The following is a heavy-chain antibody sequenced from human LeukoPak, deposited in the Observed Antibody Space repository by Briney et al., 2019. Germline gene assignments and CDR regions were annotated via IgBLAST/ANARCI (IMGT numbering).Heavy chain of an antibody. D-gene: IGHD4-17*01. CDR3: AMVSLSAYGDYDDY. CDR1: GGSFSDHS. Sequence: PSETLSLTCAVYGGSFSDHSWIWIRQPPGKGLEWIGKINHSGSTNYNSSLESRVTISLDTSKNHFSLKVTSVTAADTAAYYCAMVSLSAYGDYDDYWGQGTLVTVSS. CDR2: INHSGST. V-gene: IGHV4-34*01. J-gene: IGHJ4*02.